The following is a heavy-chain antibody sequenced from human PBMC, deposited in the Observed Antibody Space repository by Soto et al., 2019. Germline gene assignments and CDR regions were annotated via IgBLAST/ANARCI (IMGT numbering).Heavy chain of an antibody. CDR3: ARHTDVGVVILASAFDY. CDR1: GGSISSSSYY. D-gene: IGHD2-21*01. V-gene: IGHV4-39*01. J-gene: IGHJ4*02. Sequence: SETLSLTCTVSGGSISSSSYYWGWIRQPPGKGLEWIGSIYYSGSTYYNPSPKSRVTISVDTSKNQFSLKLSSVTAADTAVFFFARHTDVGVVILASAFDYGGKETLVTFSS. CDR2: IYYSGST.